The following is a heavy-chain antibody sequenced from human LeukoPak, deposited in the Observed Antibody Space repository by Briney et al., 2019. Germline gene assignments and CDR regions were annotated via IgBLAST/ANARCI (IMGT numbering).Heavy chain of an antibody. J-gene: IGHJ4*02. CDR3: ATYKNQPHTLFFDF. V-gene: IGHV3-7*02. D-gene: IGHD1-14*01. CDR2: INEDGSEK. CDR1: GCTFRNYW. Sequence: GGSLRLSCAASGCTFRNYWMNWVRQAPGKGLEWVANINEDGSEKNYVDSVKGRFTTSRDNAKNSLSLQMNSLRSEDTAVYYCATYKNQPHTLFFDFWGQGALVTVSA.